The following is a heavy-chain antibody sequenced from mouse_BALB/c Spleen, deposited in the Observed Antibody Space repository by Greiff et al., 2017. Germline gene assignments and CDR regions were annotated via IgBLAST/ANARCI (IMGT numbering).Heavy chain of an antibody. J-gene: IGHJ4*01. CDR1: GYTFTSYW. CDR3: ARERESTMITTPYAMDY. Sequence: VQLQQSGAELVKPGAPVKLSCTASGYTFTSYWMNWVKQRPGRGLEWIGRIDPSDSETHYNQKFKDKATLTVDKSSSTAYIQLSSLTSEDSAVYYCARERESTMITTPYAMDYWGQGTSVTVSS. CDR2: IDPSDSET. D-gene: IGHD2-4*01. V-gene: IGHV1-69*02.